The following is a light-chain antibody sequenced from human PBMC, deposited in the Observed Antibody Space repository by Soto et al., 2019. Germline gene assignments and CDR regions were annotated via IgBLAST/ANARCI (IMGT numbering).Light chain of an antibody. CDR3: QQRSNWPPEVT. J-gene: IGKJ5*01. V-gene: IGKV3-11*01. CDR1: QSFSSIY. CDR2: DES. Sequence: EIVLKQSPGNLSLSPGERATLSCRASQSFSSIYLSWYQHKPFPAPTLLLYDESNRATGIPTRFSGSGSGTDFTLTISSLEPEDYAVYSGQQRSNWPPEVTFGQGTRLEIK.